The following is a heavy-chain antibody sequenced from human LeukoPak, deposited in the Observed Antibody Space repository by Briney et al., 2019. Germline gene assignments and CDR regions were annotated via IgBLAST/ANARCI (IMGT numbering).Heavy chain of an antibody. J-gene: IGHJ3*02. CDR2: INPNSGGT. V-gene: IGHV1-2*02. D-gene: IGHD3-22*01. CDR3: ARGVVVITFPDAFDI. Sequence: ASVKVSCKASGYTFTGYYMHWVRQAPGQGLEWMGWINPNSGGTNYAQKFQGRVTMTRNTSISTAYMELSSLRSEDTAVYYCARGVVVITFPDAFDIWGQGTMVTVSS. CDR1: GYTFTGYY.